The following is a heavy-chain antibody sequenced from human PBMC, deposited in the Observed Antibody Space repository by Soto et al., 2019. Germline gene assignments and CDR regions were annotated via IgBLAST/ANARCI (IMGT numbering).Heavy chain of an antibody. D-gene: IGHD6-13*01. V-gene: IGHV3-21*01. CDR3: ARVRQLATKRGYYYGMDV. CDR2: ISSSSSYI. J-gene: IGHJ6*02. Sequence: ETLSLSCAASGFTFSSYSMNWVRQAPGKGLGWVSSISSSSSYIYYADSVKGRFTISRDNAKNSLYLQMNSLRAEDTAVYYCARVRQLATKRGYYYGMDVWGQGTTVTVSS. CDR1: GFTFSSYS.